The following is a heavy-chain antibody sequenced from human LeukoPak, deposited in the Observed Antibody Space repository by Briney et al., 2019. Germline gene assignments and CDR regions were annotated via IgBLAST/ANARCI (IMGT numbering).Heavy chain of an antibody. CDR3: ATYDSSGYYRALRAFDI. CDR1: GFTFSSYS. V-gene: IGHV3-21*01. Sequence: GGSLRLSCAASGFTFSSYSMNWVRQAPGKGLEWVSSISSSSSYIYYADSVKGRFTISRDNAKNSLYLQMNSLRAEDTAVYYCATYDSSGYYRALRAFDIWGQGTMVTVSS. D-gene: IGHD3-22*01. J-gene: IGHJ3*02. CDR2: ISSSSSYI.